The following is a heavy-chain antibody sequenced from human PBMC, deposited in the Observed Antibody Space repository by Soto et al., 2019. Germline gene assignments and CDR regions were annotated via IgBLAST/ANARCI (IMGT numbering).Heavy chain of an antibody. J-gene: IGHJ4*02. V-gene: IGHV3-30*18. CDR1: GFTFSSYG. CDR2: ISYDGSNK. CDR3: AKDGSSRSVRGGGSFAFDY. D-gene: IGHD3-10*01. Sequence: PGGSLRLSCAASGFTFSSYGMHWVRQAPGKGLEWVAVISYDGSNKYYADSVKGRFTISRDNSKNTLYLQMNSLRAEDTAVYYCAKDGSSRSVRGGGSFAFDYWGQGTLVTVSS.